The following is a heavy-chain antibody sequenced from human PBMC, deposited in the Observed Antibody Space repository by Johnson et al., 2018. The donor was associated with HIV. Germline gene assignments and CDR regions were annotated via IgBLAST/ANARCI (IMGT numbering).Heavy chain of an antibody. J-gene: IGHJ3*02. CDR1: GFTFNKFA. V-gene: IGHV3-30*09. CDR3: VREGYSSSSDAFDI. CDR2: ISFDGSNK. D-gene: IGHD6-6*01. Sequence: QVQLVEYGGGVVQPGRSLTLSCAASGFTFNKFAMHWVRQAPGKGLEWLAFISFDGSNKYFGDSVEGRFDISRENSKNSHYLHMNSLRPEDTAIYYCVREGYSSSSDAFDIWGQGTMVTVSS.